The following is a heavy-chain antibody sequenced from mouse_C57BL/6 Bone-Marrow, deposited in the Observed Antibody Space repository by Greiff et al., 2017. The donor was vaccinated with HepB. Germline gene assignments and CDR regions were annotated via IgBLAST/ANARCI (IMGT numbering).Heavy chain of an antibody. CDR1: GYTFTSYW. Sequence: VQLQQPGAELVKPGASVKLSCKASGYTFTSYWMQWVKQRPGQGLEWIGEIDPSDSYTNYNQKFKGKATLTVDTSSSTAYMQLSSLTSEDSAVYYCAREFTTVVGAGFAYWGQGTLVTVSA. J-gene: IGHJ3*01. CDR3: AREFTTVVGAGFAY. CDR2: IDPSDSYT. V-gene: IGHV1-50*01. D-gene: IGHD1-1*01.